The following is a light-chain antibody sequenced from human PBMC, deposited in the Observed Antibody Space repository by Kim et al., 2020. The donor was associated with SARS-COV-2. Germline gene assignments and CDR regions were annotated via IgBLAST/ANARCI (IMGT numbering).Light chain of an antibody. V-gene: IGLV3-21*04. CDR3: QVWDTPSDHYV. CDR2: DDR. CDR1: NIGSKS. Sequence: SYELTQPPSVSVAPGKTATITCGGNNIGSKSVQWYQQKPGQAPVLVIYDDRDRPSGIPERFSGSNSGNTATLTISRVEAGVEADYFCQVWDTPSDHYV. J-gene: IGLJ1*01.